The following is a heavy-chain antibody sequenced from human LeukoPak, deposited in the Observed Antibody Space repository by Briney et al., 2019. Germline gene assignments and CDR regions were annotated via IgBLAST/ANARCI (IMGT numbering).Heavy chain of an antibody. J-gene: IGHJ4*02. CDR3: AKAPDNVVVIAATHFDS. D-gene: IGHD2-15*01. CDR1: GFTFRRYG. V-gene: IGHV3-30*18. CDR2: ASYDISKT. Sequence: GGSLSLSCIATGFTFRRYGMHGVRQAPGKGVEWVALASYDISKTFYADSVKGRFTISRDNSKNTLYLQMNSLRAEDTAVYYCAKAPDNVVVIAATHFDSWGQGTLVTVSS.